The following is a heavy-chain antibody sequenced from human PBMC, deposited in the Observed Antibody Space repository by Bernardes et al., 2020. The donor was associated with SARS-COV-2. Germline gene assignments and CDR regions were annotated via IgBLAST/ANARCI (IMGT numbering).Heavy chain of an antibody. CDR1: GFTFSSYG. CDR3: ASELWFKNGMDV. Sequence: GGSLRLSCAASGFTFSSYGMHWVRQAPGKGLEWVAVIWYDGSNKYYADSVKGRFTISRDNSKNTLYLQMNSLRAEDTAVYYCASELWFKNGMDVWGQGTTVTVSS. D-gene: IGHD3-10*01. V-gene: IGHV3-33*01. J-gene: IGHJ6*02. CDR2: IWYDGSNK.